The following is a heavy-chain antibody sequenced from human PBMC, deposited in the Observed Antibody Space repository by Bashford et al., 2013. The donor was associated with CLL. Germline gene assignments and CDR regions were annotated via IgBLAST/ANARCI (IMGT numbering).Heavy chain of an antibody. Sequence: GSLRLSCAASGFTVSSNYMSWVRQAPGKGLEWVAVISYDGSHTYYADSVKGRFTISRDNSKNTQSLQMNSLRPEDTAVYYCARARPSFRAEYDSWGQGTLVTVSS. J-gene: IGHJ4*02. CDR1: GFTVSSNY. CDR3: ARARPSFRAEYDS. CDR2: ISYDGSHT. D-gene: IGHD3-16*01. V-gene: IGHV3-30*03.